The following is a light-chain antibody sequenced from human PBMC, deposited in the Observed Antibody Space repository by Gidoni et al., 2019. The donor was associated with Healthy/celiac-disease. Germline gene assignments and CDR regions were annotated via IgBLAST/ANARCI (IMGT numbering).Light chain of an antibody. CDR2: DVS. J-gene: IGLJ2*01. V-gene: IGLV2-11*01. CDR3: CSYAGSLVV. Sequence: QSALNQPRSVSGSPGQSVTISCNGTSSDVGVYNYVSWYQQHPGKGPKLMMYDVSKRPAGVPVRFSGSNSGNTSSLTISGLQADDVADYYCCSYAGSLVVFGGGTKLTVL. CDR1: SSDVGVYNY.